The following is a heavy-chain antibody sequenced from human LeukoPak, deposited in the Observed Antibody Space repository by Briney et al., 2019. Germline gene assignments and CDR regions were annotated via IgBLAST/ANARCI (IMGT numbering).Heavy chain of an antibody. CDR2: INHSGST. Sequence: PSETLSLTCAVYGGSFSGYYWSWIRQPPGKGLEWIGEINHSGSTNYNPSLKSRVTISVDTSKNQFSLKLSSVTAADTAVYYCARALGGYCSGGSCYSVYYYYGMDVWGQGTTVTVSS. J-gene: IGHJ6*02. D-gene: IGHD2-15*01. V-gene: IGHV4-34*01. CDR3: ARALGGYCSGGSCYSVYYYYGMDV. CDR1: GGSFSGYY.